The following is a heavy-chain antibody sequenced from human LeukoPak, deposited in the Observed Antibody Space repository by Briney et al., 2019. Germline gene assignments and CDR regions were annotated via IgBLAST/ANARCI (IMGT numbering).Heavy chain of an antibody. J-gene: IGHJ4*02. CDR1: GFAINTNY. Sequence: PGGSLRLSCVASGFAINTNYMNWVRQAPGKELEWVSITYFGGTTYYADSVKGRFTISGDNSKNTLYLQMNSLRAEDTAVYYCAKDTEGSMVVALYYFDYWGQGTLVTVSS. CDR3: AKDTEGSMVVALYYFDY. D-gene: IGHD2-15*01. V-gene: IGHV3-53*01. CDR2: TYFGGTT.